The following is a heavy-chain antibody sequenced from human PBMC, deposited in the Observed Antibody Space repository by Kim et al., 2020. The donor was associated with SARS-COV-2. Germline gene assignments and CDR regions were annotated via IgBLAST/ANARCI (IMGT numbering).Heavy chain of an antibody. D-gene: IGHD3-3*01. Sequence: GGSLILSCAASGFTFGDYAMHWVRQAPGKGLEWVSGISWNSGSIGYADSVKGRFTISRDNAKNSLYLQMNSLRAEDTALYYCAKDFGDFWSGYYSWGQGTLVTVSS. CDR1: GFTFGDYA. CDR2: ISWNSGSI. V-gene: IGHV3-9*01. J-gene: IGHJ4*02. CDR3: AKDFGDFWSGYYS.